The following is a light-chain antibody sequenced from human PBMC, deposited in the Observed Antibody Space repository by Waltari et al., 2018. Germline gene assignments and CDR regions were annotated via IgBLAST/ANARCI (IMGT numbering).Light chain of an antibody. Sequence: DIQMTQSPSSLSASVGDRVTITCRASQSISSYLNWYQQKPGKAPKLLIYAASSLQSGVPSSFSGSGSGTDFTLTISSLQPEDFATYYCQQRYSTPYSFGQGTKLEIK. CDR1: QSISSY. V-gene: IGKV1-39*01. CDR2: AAS. J-gene: IGKJ2*03. CDR3: QQRYSTPYS.